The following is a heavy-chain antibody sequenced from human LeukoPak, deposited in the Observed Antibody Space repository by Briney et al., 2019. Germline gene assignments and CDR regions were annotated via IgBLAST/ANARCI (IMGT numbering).Heavy chain of an antibody. V-gene: IGHV4-30-4*01. Sequence: SETLSLTCTVSGGSISSDDYYWSWIRQPPGKGLEWIGYIYYSGSTYYNPSLKSRITISVDTSKNQFSLKLSSVTAADTAVYYCALPGVTANFDYWGQGTLVTVSS. J-gene: IGHJ4*02. D-gene: IGHD2-21*02. CDR3: ALPGVTANFDY. CDR1: GGSISSDDYY. CDR2: IYYSGST.